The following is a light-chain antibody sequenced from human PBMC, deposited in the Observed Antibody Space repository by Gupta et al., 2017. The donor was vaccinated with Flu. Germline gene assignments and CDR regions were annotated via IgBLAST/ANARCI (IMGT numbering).Light chain of an antibody. J-gene: IGKJ1*01. CDR1: QTVSSSH. V-gene: IGKV3-20*01. CDR3: QMYDTLQWT. Sequence: EIVLTQSPGTLSLSPGERASIFCRASQTVSSSHFAWYQQKPGQAPRLLIYGTSGRATGIVDRFSGSGSGTDFTLTISRLEPEESAVSFCQMYDTLQWTFGQATKL. CDR2: GTS.